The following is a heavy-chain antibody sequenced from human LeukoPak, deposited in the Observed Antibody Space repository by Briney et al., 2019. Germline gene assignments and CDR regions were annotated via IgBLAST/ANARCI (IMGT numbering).Heavy chain of an antibody. CDR1: GFTFSSYA. CDR2: ISGSGGST. J-gene: IGHJ4*02. D-gene: IGHD3-22*01. V-gene: IGHV3-23*01. CDR3: ANLPNYYCDSSGYQTK. Sequence: PGGSLRLSCAASGFTFSSYAMSWVRQAPGKGLEWVSAISGSGGSTYYADSVKGRFTISRDNAKNSLYLQMNSLRAEDTAVYYCANLPNYYCDSSGYQTKWGQGTLVTVSS.